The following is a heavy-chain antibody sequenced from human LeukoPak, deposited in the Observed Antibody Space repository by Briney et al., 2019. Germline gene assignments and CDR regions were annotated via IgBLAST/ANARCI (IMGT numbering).Heavy chain of an antibody. V-gene: IGHV3-21*01. D-gene: IGHD3-22*01. Sequence: KPGGSLRLPCAASGYTFSSYSINWVRQAPGKGLEWVSSISVRSNYIYYADSVRGRFSISRDDARDSLYLQMNSLRAEDTAVYYCVRLRRNSDTSGFYYYYDYWGQGTLVTVSS. CDR1: GYTFSSYS. CDR3: VRLRRNSDTSGFYYYYDY. CDR2: ISVRSNYI. J-gene: IGHJ4*02.